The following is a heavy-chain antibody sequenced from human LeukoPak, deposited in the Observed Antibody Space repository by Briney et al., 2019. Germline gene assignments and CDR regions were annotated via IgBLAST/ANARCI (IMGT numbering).Heavy chain of an antibody. CDR3: AKAPVTTCLGAYCYPFDL. J-gene: IGHJ4*02. V-gene: IGHV3-23*01. CDR1: GFTLSNYA. Sequence: GSLRLSCNASGFTLSNYAMTWVRQGPRKGLEWVSAISVTGNTYHAESLKGRFTISRDNSKDTPYLQMRSLRAEDAGVYYCAKAPVTTCLGAYCYPFDLWGQGTQVTVSS. CDR2: ISVTGNT. D-gene: IGHD2-21*01.